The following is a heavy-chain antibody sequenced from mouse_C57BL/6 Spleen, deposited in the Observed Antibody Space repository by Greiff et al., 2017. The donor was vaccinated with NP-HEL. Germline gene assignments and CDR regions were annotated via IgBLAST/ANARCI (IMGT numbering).Heavy chain of an antibody. D-gene: IGHD2-4*01. CDR1: GFNIQNTY. V-gene: IGHV14-3*01. CDR3: ALYDYDGFAY. CDR2: IDSVNGYT. J-gene: IGHJ3*01. Sequence: VQLQQSVAELVRPGASVKLSCTASGFNIQNTYMHWVKQRPEQGLEWIGRIDSVNGYTKYAPKFQGQAPITTDTASNTAYLQLSSLTSEDTAIYYCALYDYDGFAYWGQGTLVTVSA.